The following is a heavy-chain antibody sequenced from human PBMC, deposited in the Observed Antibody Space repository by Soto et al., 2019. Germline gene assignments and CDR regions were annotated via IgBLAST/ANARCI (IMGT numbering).Heavy chain of an antibody. CDR1: GGTFSSYA. CDR3: ARGPMRGDSSGYRLPS. V-gene: IGHV1-69*06. CDR2: IIPIFGTA. Sequence: GASVKVSCKASGGTFSSYAISWVRQAPGQGLEWMGGIIPIFGTANYAQKFQGRVTITADKSTSTAYMEPSSLRSEDTAVYYCARGPMRGDSSGYRLPSWGQGPLVTVSS. D-gene: IGHD3-22*01. J-gene: IGHJ5*02.